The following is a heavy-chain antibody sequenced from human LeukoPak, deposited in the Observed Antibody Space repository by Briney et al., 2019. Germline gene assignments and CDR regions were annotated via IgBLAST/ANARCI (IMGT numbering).Heavy chain of an antibody. J-gene: IGHJ4*02. CDR3: AKEGDYSSLSPFDY. Sequence: GGSLRLSCAASGFTFTNYGMHWVRQAPGKGLEWVAGISYDGSNKYYPDSVKGRFTISRDNSKNTLYLQMNSLRAEDTAVYYCAKEGDYSSLSPFDYWGQGTLVTVSS. CDR2: ISYDGSNK. D-gene: IGHD6-6*01. CDR1: GFTFTNYG. V-gene: IGHV3-30*18.